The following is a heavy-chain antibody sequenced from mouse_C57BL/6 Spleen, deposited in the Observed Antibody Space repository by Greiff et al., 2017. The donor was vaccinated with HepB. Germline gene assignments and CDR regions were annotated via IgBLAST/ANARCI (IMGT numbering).Heavy chain of an antibody. CDR1: GYTFTDYY. V-gene: IGHV1-26*01. CDR3: ARFGVLPRLRYFDV. D-gene: IGHD1-1*01. Sequence: EVQLQQSGPELVKPGASVKISCKASGYTFTDYYMNWVKQSHGKSLEWIGDINPNNGGTSYNQKFKGKATLTVDKSSSTAYMELRSLTSEDSAVYYCARFGVLPRLRYFDVWGTGTTVTVSS. J-gene: IGHJ1*03. CDR2: INPNNGGT.